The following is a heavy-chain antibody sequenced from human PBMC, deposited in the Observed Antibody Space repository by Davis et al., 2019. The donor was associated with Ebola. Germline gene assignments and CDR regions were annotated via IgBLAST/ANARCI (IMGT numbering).Heavy chain of an antibody. CDR1: GFTFSSYW. D-gene: IGHD4-17*01. J-gene: IGHJ4*02. Sequence: GESLKIPCAASGFTFSSYWMSWVRQAPGKELEWVANIKQDGSEKYYVDSVKGRFTISRDNAKNSLYLQMNSLRAEDTAVYYCARDPYPDDYGDYGQGYWGQGTLVTVSS. CDR3: ARDPYPDDYGDYGQGY. CDR2: IKQDGSEK. V-gene: IGHV3-7*01.